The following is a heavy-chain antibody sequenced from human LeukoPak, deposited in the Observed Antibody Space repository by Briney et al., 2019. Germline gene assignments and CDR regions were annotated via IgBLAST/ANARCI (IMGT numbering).Heavy chain of an antibody. CDR2: IKQDGSEK. CDR1: GFTFSTYW. CDR3: ATYSSDFGRLDP. J-gene: IGHJ5*02. D-gene: IGHD3-22*01. V-gene: IGHV3-7*01. Sequence: GGSLRLSCVASGFTFSTYWMSWVRQAPGKGLEGVANIKQDGSEKNYVDSVKGRFTISRDNAKNTLYLQMNSLRADDTAVYHCATYSSDFGRLDPWGQGTQVTVSS.